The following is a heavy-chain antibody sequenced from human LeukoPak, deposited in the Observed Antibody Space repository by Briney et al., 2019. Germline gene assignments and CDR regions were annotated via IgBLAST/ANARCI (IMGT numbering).Heavy chain of an antibody. CDR2: IHHSGST. Sequence: SETLSLTCTVSGYSISSGYYWGWIRQPPGKGLEWIWSIHHSGSTYYNASVKSRITISVDTSENQFSLMLSSVTAADTALYYCARVKYSGNYYYFDSWGQGTLVTVSS. CDR1: GYSISSGYY. CDR3: ARVKYSGNYYYFDS. J-gene: IGHJ4*02. D-gene: IGHD1-26*01. V-gene: IGHV4-38-2*02.